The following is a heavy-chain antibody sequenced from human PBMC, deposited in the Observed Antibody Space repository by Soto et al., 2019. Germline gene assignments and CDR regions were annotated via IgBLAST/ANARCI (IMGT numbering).Heavy chain of an antibody. CDR3: TRAGVADLLYYFDY. CDR1: GFTFGDYA. CDR2: IRSKAYGGTT. J-gene: IGHJ4*02. V-gene: IGHV3-49*03. D-gene: IGHD2-15*01. Sequence: GGSLRLSCTASGFTFGDYAMSWFRQAPGKGLEWVGFIRSKAYGGTTEYAASVKGRFTISRDDSKSIAYLQMNSLKTEDTAVYYCTRAGVADLLYYFDYWGQGTLVTVSS.